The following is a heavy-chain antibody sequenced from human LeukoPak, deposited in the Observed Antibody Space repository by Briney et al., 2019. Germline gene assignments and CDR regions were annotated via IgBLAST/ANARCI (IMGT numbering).Heavy chain of an antibody. V-gene: IGHV3-11*04. J-gene: IGHJ4*02. CDR1: GFNVSSNY. CDR3: ARESRQWLVLGGVDY. CDR2: MSSSGSTI. Sequence: GGSLRLSCAASGFNVSSNYMSWVRQAPGKGLEWVSYMSSSGSTIYYADSVKGRFTISRDNAKNSLYLQMNSLRAEDTAVYYCARESRQWLVLGGVDYWGQGTLVTVSS. D-gene: IGHD6-19*01.